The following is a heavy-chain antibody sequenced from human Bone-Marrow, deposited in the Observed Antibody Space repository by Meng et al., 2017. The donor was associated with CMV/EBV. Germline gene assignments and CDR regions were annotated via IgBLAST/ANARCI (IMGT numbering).Heavy chain of an antibody. CDR2: TSYDGSGK. D-gene: IGHD5-18*01. Sequence: AASGLTFSNYVMNWVRQAQGKGLEWVAFTSYDGSGKYYAESVKGRFTISRDNSKNTLYLQMNSLRGEDTAVYYCAKDLRGYSYGLDYWGQGALVTVSS. J-gene: IGHJ4*02. CDR3: AKDLRGYSYGLDY. CDR1: GLTFSNYV. V-gene: IGHV3-30*18.